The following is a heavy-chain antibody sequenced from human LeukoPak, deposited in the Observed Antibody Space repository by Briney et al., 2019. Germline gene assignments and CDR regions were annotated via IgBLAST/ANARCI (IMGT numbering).Heavy chain of an antibody. CDR1: GGPISSGSYS. Sequence: PSQTLSLTCAVSGGPISSGSYSWSWIRQPPGKGLEWIGYIYPRGSTYYNPSLKSRVTISVDKSKNQFSLKLSSVTAADTAVYYCAVDITMVRGVGWFDPWGQGTLVTVSS. CDR3: AVDITMVRGVGWFDP. V-gene: IGHV4-30-2*01. J-gene: IGHJ5*02. CDR2: IYPRGST. D-gene: IGHD3-10*01.